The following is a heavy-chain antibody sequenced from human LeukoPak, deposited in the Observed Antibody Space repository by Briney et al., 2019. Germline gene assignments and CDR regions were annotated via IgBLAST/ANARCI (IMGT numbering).Heavy chain of an antibody. CDR1: GYTFTGYY. CDR2: INPNSGGT. V-gene: IGHV1-2*02. Sequence: ASVKVSCKASGYTFTGYYMHWVRQAPGQGLELMGWINPNSGGTNYAQKFQGRVTMTRDTSISTAYTELSRLRSGDTAVYYCARSVEMATPIDYWGQGTLVTVSS. CDR3: ARSVEMATPIDY. J-gene: IGHJ4*02. D-gene: IGHD5-24*01.